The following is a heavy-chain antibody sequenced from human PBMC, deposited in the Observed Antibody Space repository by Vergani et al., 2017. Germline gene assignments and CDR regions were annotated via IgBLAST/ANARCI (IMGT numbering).Heavy chain of an antibody. V-gene: IGHV4-31*01. D-gene: IGHD3-22*01. CDR3: ARVRYYYDSSGYPYYFDY. CDR2: IYYSGST. Sequence: QVQLQESGPGLVKPSQTLSLTCTVSGGSISSGGYYWSWIRQHPGKGLEWIGYIYYSGSTYDNPSLKSLVTISVNTSKNQFSLKLSSVTAADTAVYYCARVRYYYDSSGYPYYFDYWGQGTLVTVSS. CDR1: GGSISSGGYY. J-gene: IGHJ4*02.